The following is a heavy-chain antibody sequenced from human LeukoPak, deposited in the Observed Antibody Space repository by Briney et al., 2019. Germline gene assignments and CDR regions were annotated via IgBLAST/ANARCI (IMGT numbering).Heavy chain of an antibody. CDR1: GFTFSSYA. CDR2: IGGSGGST. Sequence: GGSLRLSCAASGFTFSSYAMSWVRQAPGKGLEWVSAIGGSGGSTYYADSVKGRFTISRDNSKNTLYLQMNSLRAEDTAVYYCAKDKWAYDYVWGSYRYTLYYFDYWGQGTLVTVSS. D-gene: IGHD3-16*02. V-gene: IGHV3-23*01. J-gene: IGHJ4*02. CDR3: AKDKWAYDYVWGSYRYTLYYFDY.